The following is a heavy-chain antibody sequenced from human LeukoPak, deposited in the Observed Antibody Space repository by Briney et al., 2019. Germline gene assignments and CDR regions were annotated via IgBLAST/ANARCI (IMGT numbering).Heavy chain of an antibody. Sequence: GGSLRLSCAGSGLTFSSYAMSWVRQAPGKGLEWVSYISSSGSTIYYADSVKGRFTISRDNAKNSLYLQMNSLRAEDTAVYYCARGLHYYDSSGYDSYWGQGTLVTVSS. D-gene: IGHD3-22*01. CDR1: GLTFSSYA. J-gene: IGHJ4*02. V-gene: IGHV3-48*03. CDR2: ISSSGSTI. CDR3: ARGLHYYDSSGYDSY.